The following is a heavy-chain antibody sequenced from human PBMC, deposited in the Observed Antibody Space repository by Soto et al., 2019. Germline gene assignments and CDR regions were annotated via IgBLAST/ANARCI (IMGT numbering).Heavy chain of an antibody. V-gene: IGHV3-74*01. CDR1: GFTFSSYW. CDR2: INSDGSST. Sequence: GGSLRLSCAASGFTFSSYWMHWVRQAPGKGLVWVSRINSDGSSTSYADSVKGRFTISRDNAKNTPYLQMNSLRAEDTAVYYCARAPYGLGYCSSTSCYAYYYGMDVWGQGTTVTVSS. J-gene: IGHJ6*02. D-gene: IGHD2-2*01. CDR3: ARAPYGLGYCSSTSCYAYYYGMDV.